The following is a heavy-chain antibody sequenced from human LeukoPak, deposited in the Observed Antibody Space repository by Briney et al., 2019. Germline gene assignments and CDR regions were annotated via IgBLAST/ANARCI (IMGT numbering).Heavy chain of an antibody. CDR1: GFTLSSYW. CDR3: TRGLLGIDY. CDR2: IDTDASKT. V-gene: IGHV3-74*01. Sequence: GGSLRLSCAASGFTLSSYWMHWVRQVPGKGLVWVSRIDTDASKTNYADSVKGRFTISRDNAKNTLYLQMNSLRAEDTAVYYCTRGLLGIDYWGQGTLVTVSS. D-gene: IGHD2-8*02. J-gene: IGHJ4*02.